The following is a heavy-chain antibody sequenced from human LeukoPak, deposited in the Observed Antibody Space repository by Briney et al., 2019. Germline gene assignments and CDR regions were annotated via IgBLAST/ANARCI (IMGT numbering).Heavy chain of an antibody. V-gene: IGHV6-1*01. CDR2: TYYRSKWYN. J-gene: IGHJ4*02. CDR1: GDSVSSNSAA. CDR3: ARGEYCSGGSCYSALEY. D-gene: IGHD2-15*01. Sequence: SQTLSLTCAISGDSVSSNSAAWNWIRQSPSRGLEWLGRTYYRSKWYNDYAVSVKSRITINPDTSKNQFYLQLNSVTPEETAVYYCARGEYCSGGSCYSALEYWGQGTLVTVSS.